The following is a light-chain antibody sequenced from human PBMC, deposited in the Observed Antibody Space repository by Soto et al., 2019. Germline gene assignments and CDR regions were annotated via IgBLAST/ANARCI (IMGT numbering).Light chain of an antibody. CDR2: KAS. CDR3: QQYDSYSPYT. Sequence: DIQTTQFPPTLSASIGDRVTITCRASQTISSSLAWYQQKPGKAPKLLIYKASTLETGVPSRFSGSGSGTEFTLTISSLQPDDFATYYCQQYDSYSPYTFGQGTRLEIK. V-gene: IGKV1-5*03. J-gene: IGKJ2*01. CDR1: QTISSS.